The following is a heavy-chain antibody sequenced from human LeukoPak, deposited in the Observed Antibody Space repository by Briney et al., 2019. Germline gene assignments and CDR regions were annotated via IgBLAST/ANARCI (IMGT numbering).Heavy chain of an antibody. Sequence: GGSLRLSCAASGFTFSSYGMHWVRQAPGKGLEWVAFIRYDGSNKYYADSVKGRFTISRDNSKNTLYLQMNSLRAEDTAVYYCARRAGQWPENWGQGTLVTVSS. CDR3: ARRAGQWPEN. V-gene: IGHV3-30*02. CDR1: GFTFSSYG. J-gene: IGHJ4*02. CDR2: IRYDGSNK. D-gene: IGHD6-19*01.